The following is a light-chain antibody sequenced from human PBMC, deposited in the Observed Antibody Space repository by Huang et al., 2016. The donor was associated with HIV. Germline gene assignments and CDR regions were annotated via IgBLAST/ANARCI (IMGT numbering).Light chain of an antibody. CDR2: WAS. J-gene: IGKJ2*01. Sequence: DIVMTQSPHSLAVSLGERATMNCKSSQSVVDSSNNKNCLAWFQQKPGQPPKLLIYWASSRESGVPDRFSGSGSGTDFTLTISSLQAEDVAVYYCHQYYNTPYTFGQGTKLEIK. V-gene: IGKV4-1*01. CDR1: QSVVDSSNNKNC. CDR3: HQYYNTPYT.